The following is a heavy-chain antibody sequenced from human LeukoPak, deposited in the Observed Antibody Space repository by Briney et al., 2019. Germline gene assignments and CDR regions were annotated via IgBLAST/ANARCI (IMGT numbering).Heavy chain of an antibody. CDR3: ARVMYGEGVRFDP. CDR2: IYYSGST. CDR1: GGSISSSSYY. Sequence: PSETLSLTCTVSGGSISSSSYYWGWIRQPPGKGLEWIGSIYYSGSTYYNPALRSRVTISVDRSKNHFSLELNSVTAADTAVYYCARVMYGEGVRFDPWGQGTLVTVSS. D-gene: IGHD2-8*01. V-gene: IGHV4-39*07. J-gene: IGHJ5*02.